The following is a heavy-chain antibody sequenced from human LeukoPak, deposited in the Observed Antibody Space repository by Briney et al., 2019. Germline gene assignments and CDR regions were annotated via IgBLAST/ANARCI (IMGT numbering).Heavy chain of an antibody. D-gene: IGHD6-13*01. Sequence: GESLRISCKGSGYSFTSYWISWVRQMPGKGLEWMGIIYPGDSDTRYSPSFQGQVTISADKSISTAYLQWSSLKASDTAMYYCARAAAGINYYYGMDVWGQGTTVTVSS. CDR2: IYPGDSDT. J-gene: IGHJ6*02. CDR3: ARAAAGINYYYGMDV. V-gene: IGHV5-51*01. CDR1: GYSFTSYW.